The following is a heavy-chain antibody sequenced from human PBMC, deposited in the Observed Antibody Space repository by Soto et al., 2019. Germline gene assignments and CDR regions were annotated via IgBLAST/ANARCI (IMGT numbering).Heavy chain of an antibody. V-gene: IGHV1-46*01. Sequence: ASVQVSCKAPGDTFTSYYLNWVRQAPGQGLEWMGVINPHGGSTKYAQNFQDRVTMTADTSSSTAYMELRGLRSDDTAKYYCATSYDSGFDPWGQGTLVTVSS. D-gene: IGHD3-3*01. CDR3: ATSYDSGFDP. CDR2: INPHGGST. CDR1: GDTFTSYY. J-gene: IGHJ5*02.